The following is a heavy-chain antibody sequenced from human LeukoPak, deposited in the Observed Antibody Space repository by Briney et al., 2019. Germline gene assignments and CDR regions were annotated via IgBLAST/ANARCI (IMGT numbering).Heavy chain of an antibody. V-gene: IGHV4-59*01. J-gene: IGHJ5*02. CDR2: VYYSGNT. CDR3: ASWNIVSRRGRYFPS. Sequence: SEALSLTCSVSSGSITTYYWSWIRQAPGKGLEWLGYVYYSGNTKYNPSLESRVTLSVDMTKSQLSLRLSSVTAADTPVCFCASWNIVSRRGRYFPSWGGGPRVTLS. CDR1: SGSITTYY. D-gene: IGHD5/OR15-5a*01.